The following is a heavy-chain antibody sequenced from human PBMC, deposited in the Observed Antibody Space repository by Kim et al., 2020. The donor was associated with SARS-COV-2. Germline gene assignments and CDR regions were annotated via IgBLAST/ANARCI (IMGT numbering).Heavy chain of an antibody. CDR3: ARASIVVVPAAYFDY. Sequence: DSVKGRFTISRDNSKNTLYLQMNSLRAEDTAVYYCARASIVVVPAAYFDYWGQGTLVTVSS. V-gene: IGHV3-30*01. D-gene: IGHD2-2*01. J-gene: IGHJ4*02.